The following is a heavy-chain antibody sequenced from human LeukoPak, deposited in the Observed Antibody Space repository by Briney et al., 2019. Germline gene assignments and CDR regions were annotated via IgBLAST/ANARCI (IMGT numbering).Heavy chain of an antibody. CDR2: IYYSGST. J-gene: IGHJ4*02. D-gene: IGHD6-13*01. V-gene: IGHV4-59*01. CDR3: ARGNVGQQMVAYPDY. CDR1: GGSISSYY. Sequence: PSETLSFTCTVSGGSISSYYWSWIRQPPGKGLEWLGYIYYSGSTNYNPSLKSRVTISVDTSTNQFSLKLSSVTAADTAVYYCARGNVGQQMVAYPDYWGQGNLVTVSS.